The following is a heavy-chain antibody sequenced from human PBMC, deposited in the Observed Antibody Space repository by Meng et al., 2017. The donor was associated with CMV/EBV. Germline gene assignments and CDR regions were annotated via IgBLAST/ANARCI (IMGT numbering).Heavy chain of an antibody. Sequence: GASLKISCAASGFTFSNAWMSWVRQAPGKGLEWVGRIKSKTDGGTTDYAAPVKGRFTISRDDSKNTLYLQMNSLKTEDTAVYYCTTGVGYCSSTSCWPVGYWGQGTLVTVSS. CDR3: TTGVGYCSSTSCWPVGY. CDR2: IKSKTDGGTT. J-gene: IGHJ4*02. D-gene: IGHD2-2*01. CDR1: GFTFSNAW. V-gene: IGHV3-15*01.